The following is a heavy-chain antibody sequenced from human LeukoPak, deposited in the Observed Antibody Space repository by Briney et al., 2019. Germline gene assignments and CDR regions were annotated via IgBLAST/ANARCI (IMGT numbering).Heavy chain of an antibody. CDR3: ARDDGAQWLGYFRH. J-gene: IGHJ1*01. Sequence: ASVKVSCKASGGTFSSYAISWVRQAPGQGLEWMGRIIPIFGIANYAQKFQGRVTITADKSTSTAYMELSSLRSEDTAVYYCARDDGAQWLGYFRHWGQGTLVTVSS. CDR1: GGTFSSYA. V-gene: IGHV1-69*04. D-gene: IGHD6-19*01. CDR2: IIPIFGIA.